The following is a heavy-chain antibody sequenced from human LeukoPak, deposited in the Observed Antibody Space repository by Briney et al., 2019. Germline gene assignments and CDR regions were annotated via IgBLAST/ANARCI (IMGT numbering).Heavy chain of an antibody. D-gene: IGHD1-26*01. V-gene: IGHV1-69*06. J-gene: IGHJ4*02. CDR2: IIPIFGTA. Sequence: GASVKVSCKASGYTFTSYYMHWVRQAPGQGLEWMGGIIPIFGTANYAQKFQGRVTITADKSTSKAYMELSSLRSEDTAVYYCASQINSGSYYEGGSYFDYWGQGTLVTVSS. CDR1: GYTFTSYY. CDR3: ASQINSGSYYEGGSYFDY.